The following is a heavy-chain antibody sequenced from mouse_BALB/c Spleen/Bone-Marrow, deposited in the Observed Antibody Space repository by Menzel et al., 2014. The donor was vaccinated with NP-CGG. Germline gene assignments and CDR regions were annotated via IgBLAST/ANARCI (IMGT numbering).Heavy chain of an antibody. Sequence: EVQLQQSGPELVKPGTPVKMSCKASGYTFTDYYMMWVRQSHGKSLEWIGHINPNTDGTFYNQKFKGKATLTVDKSSSTAYMQLNSLTSEDSAVYYCARSRYFDNWGQGTTLTVSS. J-gene: IGHJ2*01. CDR1: GYTFTDYY. CDR2: INPNTDGT. CDR3: ARSRYFDN. V-gene: IGHV1-26*01. D-gene: IGHD3-3*01.